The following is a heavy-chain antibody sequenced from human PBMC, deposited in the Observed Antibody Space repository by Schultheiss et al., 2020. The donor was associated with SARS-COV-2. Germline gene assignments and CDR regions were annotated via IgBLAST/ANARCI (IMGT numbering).Heavy chain of an antibody. CDR1: GDSISSNIYF. D-gene: IGHD2/OR15-2a*01. Sequence: SETLSLTCTVSGDSISSNIYFWGWIRQPPGKGLEWIGEVSHTGVSKNNPSLKSRVSLSVDNSKNQFSLTLNSVTAADTAVYYCARQQYDFLDYWGRGALVTVS. J-gene: IGHJ4*02. CDR2: VSHTGVS. CDR3: ARQQYDFLDY. V-gene: IGHV4-61*05.